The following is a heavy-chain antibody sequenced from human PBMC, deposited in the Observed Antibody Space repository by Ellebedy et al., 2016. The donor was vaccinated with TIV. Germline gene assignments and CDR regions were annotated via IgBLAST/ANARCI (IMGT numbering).Heavy chain of an antibody. CDR3: AREIAAVGRDY. D-gene: IGHD6-25*01. Sequence: AASVKVSCKASGYSFIRYYIHWVRQAPGQGLEWMGWINPNTGGTNYAQKFQGRVTMTRDTSITTAYMGLSRLRSDDTALYFCAREIAAVGRDYWGQGALITVSS. J-gene: IGHJ4*02. V-gene: IGHV1-2*02. CDR1: GYSFIRYY. CDR2: INPNTGGT.